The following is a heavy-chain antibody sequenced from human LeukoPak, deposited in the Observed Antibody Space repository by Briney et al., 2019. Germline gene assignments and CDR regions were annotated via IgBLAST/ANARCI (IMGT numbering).Heavy chain of an antibody. CDR2: IHPNDGDT. J-gene: IGHJ4*02. CDR1: GYTFTSYY. V-gene: IGHV1-46*01. CDR3: ATCTQSGAQGVNDY. Sequence: GASVKVSCKASGYTFTSYYMHWVRQAPGQGLEWMGLIHPNDGDTKYAQEFQDRVTMTRDTSTSTVYMELSSLRSEDTAVYYCATCTQSGAQGVNDYWGQGTLVTVSS. D-gene: IGHD3-10*01.